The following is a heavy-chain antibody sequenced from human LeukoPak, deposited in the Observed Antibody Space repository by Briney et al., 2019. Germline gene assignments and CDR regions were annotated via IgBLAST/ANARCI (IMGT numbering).Heavy chain of an antibody. J-gene: IGHJ4*02. CDR1: GYSVSSGYY. CDR2: IYHSGST. D-gene: IGHD3-16*01. Sequence: PSETLSLTCTVSGYSVSSGYYWGWIRQPPGKGLEWIGSIYHSGSTYYNPSLKSRVTISVDASKNQFSLKPSSVTAADTAVYYCANRWRASSYYFDYWGQGTLVTVSS. CDR3: ANRWRASSYYFDY. V-gene: IGHV4-38-2*02.